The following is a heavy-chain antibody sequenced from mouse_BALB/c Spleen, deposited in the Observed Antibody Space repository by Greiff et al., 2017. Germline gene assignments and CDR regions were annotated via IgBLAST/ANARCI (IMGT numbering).Heavy chain of an antibody. J-gene: IGHJ4*01. CDR1: GFTFTSFG. CDR2: ISSGSSTI. Sequence: VQLKESGGGLVQPGGSRKLSCAASGFTFTSFGMHWVRQAPGKGLEWVAYISSGSSTIYYADTVKGRFTISRDNPKNTLFLQMSSLRSEDTAMYYCVRYGYLENYAMDYWGQGTSVTVSS. CDR3: VRYGYLENYAMDY. V-gene: IGHV5-17*02. D-gene: IGHD1-2*01.